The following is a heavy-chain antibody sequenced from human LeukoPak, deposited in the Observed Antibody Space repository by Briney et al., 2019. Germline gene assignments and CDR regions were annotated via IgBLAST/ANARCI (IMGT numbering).Heavy chain of an antibody. CDR3: ARASDYGDYGIDY. D-gene: IGHD4-17*01. CDR1: GFTFSGYE. Sequence: GGSLRLSCAASGFTFSGYEMNWVRQAPGTGLEWVSYISSSGTTKYYADSVKGRFTISRDNAKNSLYLQMNSLRAEDTAVYYCARASDYGDYGIDYWGQGTLVTVSS. J-gene: IGHJ4*02. CDR2: ISSSGTTK. V-gene: IGHV3-48*03.